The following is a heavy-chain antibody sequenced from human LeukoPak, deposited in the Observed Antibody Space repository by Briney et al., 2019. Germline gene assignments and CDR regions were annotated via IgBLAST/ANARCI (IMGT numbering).Heavy chain of an antibody. Sequence: TGGSLRLSCAASGFTLSDYYMSWIRQSPGKGLEWVSYISSSGSTIYYADSVKGRFTISRDNAKNSLYLQMNSLRAEDTAVYYCASLVTPEVFDYWGQGTLVTVSS. D-gene: IGHD2-21*02. CDR2: ISSSGSTI. CDR3: ASLVTPEVFDY. CDR1: GFTLSDYY. V-gene: IGHV3-11*04. J-gene: IGHJ4*02.